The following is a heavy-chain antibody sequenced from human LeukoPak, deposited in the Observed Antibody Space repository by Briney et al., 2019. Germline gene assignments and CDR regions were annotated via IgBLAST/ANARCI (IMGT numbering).Heavy chain of an antibody. J-gene: IGHJ4*02. CDR1: GGTFSSYA. Sequence: ASVKVSCKASGGTFSSYAISWVRQAPGQGLEWMGRIIPIFGTANYAQKFQGRVTITADKCTSTAYMELSSLRSEDTAVYYCARDRVEEVAAAGTGYWGQGTLVTVSS. D-gene: IGHD6-13*01. CDR2: IIPIFGTA. V-gene: IGHV1-69*06. CDR3: ARDRVEEVAAAGTGY.